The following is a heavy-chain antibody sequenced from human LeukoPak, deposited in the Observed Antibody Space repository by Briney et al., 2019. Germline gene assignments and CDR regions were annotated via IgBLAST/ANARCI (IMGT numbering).Heavy chain of an antibody. Sequence: SETLSLTCTVSGGSISSYYWSWIRQPPGKGLEWIGYIYYSGSTNYNPSLKGRVTISVDTSKNQFSLKLSSVTAADTAVYYCARGVAIYGQYYFDYWGQGTLVTVSS. J-gene: IGHJ4*02. CDR3: ARGVAIYGQYYFDY. CDR1: GGSISSYY. V-gene: IGHV4-59*01. D-gene: IGHD3-9*01. CDR2: IYYSGST.